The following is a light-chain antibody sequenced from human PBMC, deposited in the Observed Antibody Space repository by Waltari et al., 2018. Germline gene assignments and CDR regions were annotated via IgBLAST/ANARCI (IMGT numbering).Light chain of an antibody. Sequence: SYVLAQPASVSVAPGKTARITCEGPNIGSKNVHWYQLRPGQAPVLVVHDDSDRPSGIPERFSGSNSGNTATLIISGVEAGDEADYFCQVWDGSSDHYVFGTGTAVT. V-gene: IGLV3-21*03. CDR1: NIGSKN. CDR2: DDS. CDR3: QVWDGSSDHYV. J-gene: IGLJ1*01.